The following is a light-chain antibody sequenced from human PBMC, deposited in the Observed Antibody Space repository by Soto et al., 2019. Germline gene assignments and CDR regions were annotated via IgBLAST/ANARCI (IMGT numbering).Light chain of an antibody. V-gene: IGKV3-11*01. Sequence: EIVLTQSPATLSLSPGERATLSCRASQSVSSYLAWYQQKPGQAPRLLIYDASNRATGIPARFSGSGSGTDFTLTISSLEPEDFAVYYGQQRSNWPLTFGPGTKVDI. CDR1: QSVSSY. J-gene: IGKJ3*01. CDR2: DAS. CDR3: QQRSNWPLT.